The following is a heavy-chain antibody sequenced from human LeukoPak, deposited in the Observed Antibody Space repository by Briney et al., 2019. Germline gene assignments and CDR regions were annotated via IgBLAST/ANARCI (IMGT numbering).Heavy chain of an antibody. CDR3: ARIPISGWYYFDY. D-gene: IGHD6-19*01. J-gene: IGHJ4*02. Sequence: PSETLSLTCTVSGGSISSYYWSWIRQPPGKGLEWIGYIYYSGSTNYNPSLKSRVTISVDTSKNQFSLKLSSVTAADTAVYYCARIPISGWYYFDYWGQGTLVTVSS. CDR1: GGSISSYY. V-gene: IGHV4-59*01. CDR2: IYYSGST.